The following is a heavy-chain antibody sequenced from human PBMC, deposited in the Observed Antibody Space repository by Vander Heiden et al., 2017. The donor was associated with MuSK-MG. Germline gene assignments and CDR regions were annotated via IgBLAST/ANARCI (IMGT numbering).Heavy chain of an antibody. V-gene: IGHV4-34*01. D-gene: IGHD6-13*01. CDR1: GGSSGGYY. CDR2: INHSGST. CDR3: ARTLKTSIAAAGNDY. J-gene: IGHJ4*02. Sequence: QVQLQHRAAGPLPPPEPLSPPAAVHGGSSGGYYGNWIRQPPGKGLEWIGEINHSGSTNYNPSLKSRVTISVDTSKNQFSLKLSSVTAADTAVYYCARTLKTSIAAAGNDYWGQGTLVTVSS.